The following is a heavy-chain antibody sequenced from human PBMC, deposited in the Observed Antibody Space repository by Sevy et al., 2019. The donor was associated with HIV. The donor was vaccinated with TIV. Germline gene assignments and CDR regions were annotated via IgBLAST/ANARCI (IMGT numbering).Heavy chain of an antibody. V-gene: IGHV3-11*01. Sequence: GGSLRLSCAASGFTFSDYYMSWIRQAPGKGLEWVSYISSSGSTIYYADSVKGRFTISRDNAKNSLYLQMNSLRAEDTAVYYCARDSTAGVGYSHGSTLDYRGQGTLVTVSS. CDR2: ISSSGSTI. J-gene: IGHJ4*02. D-gene: IGHD5-18*01. CDR3: ARDSTAGVGYSHGSTLDY. CDR1: GFTFSDYY.